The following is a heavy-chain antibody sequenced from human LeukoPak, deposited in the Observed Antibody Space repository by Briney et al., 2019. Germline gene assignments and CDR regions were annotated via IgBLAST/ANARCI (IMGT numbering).Heavy chain of an antibody. D-gene: IGHD2/OR15-2a*01. CDR1: GGSISSSSYY. V-gene: IGHV4-61*01. CDR3: ARGIRNWFDP. CDR2: IYYSGST. J-gene: IGHJ5*02. Sequence: SETLSLTCTVSGGSISSSSYYWSWIRQPPGKGLEWIGYIYYSGSTNYNPSLKSRVTISVDTSKNQFSLKLSSVTAADTAVYYCARGIRNWFDPWGQGTLVTVSS.